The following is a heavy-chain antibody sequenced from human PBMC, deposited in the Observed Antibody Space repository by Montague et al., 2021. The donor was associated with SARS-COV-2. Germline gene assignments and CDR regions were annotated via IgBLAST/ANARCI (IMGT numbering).Heavy chain of an antibody. J-gene: IGHJ6*02. CDR2: IYYSGST. CDR1: GGSISSSSYY. CDR3: ARVGRQQLVRLSGMDV. Sequence: SETRSLTCTVSGGSISSSSYYWGWIRQPPGKGLEWIGSIYYSGSTYYNPSLKSRVTISVDTSKNQFSLKLSSVTAVDTAVYYCARVGRQQLVRLSGMDVWGQGTTVTVSS. D-gene: IGHD6-13*01. V-gene: IGHV4-39*07.